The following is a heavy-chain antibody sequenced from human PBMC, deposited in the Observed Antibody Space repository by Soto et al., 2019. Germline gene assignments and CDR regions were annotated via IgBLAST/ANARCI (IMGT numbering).Heavy chain of an antibody. CDR3: ARALAPFYYYYGMDV. V-gene: IGHV1-46*01. CDR2: IIPSGGST. Sequence: QVQLVQSAAEVKKPGASEKVSCKASGYKFTTYYMHWVRQAPGQGLEWMGTIIPSGGSTSYAQKFQGRVTMTRDTSTSTAYMELSSLTSEDTAVYYCARALAPFYYYYGMDVWGQGSTVTVSS. D-gene: IGHD3-3*02. J-gene: IGHJ6*02. CDR1: GYKFTTYY.